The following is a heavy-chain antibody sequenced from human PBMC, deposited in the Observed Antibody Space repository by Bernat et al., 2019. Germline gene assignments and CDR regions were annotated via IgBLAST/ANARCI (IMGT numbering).Heavy chain of an antibody. J-gene: IGHJ6*02. CDR3: ARDLPRPDDYYFYGLDV. V-gene: IGHV3-NL1*01. Sequence: QVQLVESGGGVVQPGRSLRLSCAASGFTFSSYGMHWVRQAPGKGREWVSVIYSGGRTYYADSVKGRFTIYRDNSKNTLYLQMNSLRAEDTAVYYCARDLPRPDDYYFYGLDVWGPGPTATVTS. CDR2: IYSGGRT. CDR1: GFTFSSYG. D-gene: IGHD5-24*01.